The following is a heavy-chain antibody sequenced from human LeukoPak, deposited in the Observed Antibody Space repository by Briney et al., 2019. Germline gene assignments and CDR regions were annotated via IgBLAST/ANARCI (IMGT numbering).Heavy chain of an antibody. Sequence: PGGSLRLSCEASGFTFSSYWMSWVRRAPGKGLEWVANIKQLGSEKYYVDSVKGRFTISRDNAKNSLYLQMNSLRAEDTAVYYCAREGSARLGFDYWGQGTLVTVSS. CDR2: IKQLGSEK. D-gene: IGHD5-12*01. V-gene: IGHV3-7*03. CDR3: AREGSARLGFDY. CDR1: GFTFSSYW. J-gene: IGHJ4*02.